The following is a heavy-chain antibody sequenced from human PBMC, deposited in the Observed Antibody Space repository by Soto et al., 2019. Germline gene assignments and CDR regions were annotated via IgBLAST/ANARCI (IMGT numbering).Heavy chain of an antibody. Sequence: PSQTLSLTCAISGDSVSGNSAAWNWIRQSPSRGLEWLGRTYYRSRWYNDYAVSVKSRITVTPDTSKNQFSLHLNSVTPEDTAVYYCAREFPYYLSSDSYVDYWGQGALVTVSS. V-gene: IGHV6-1*01. CDR1: GDSVSGNSAA. CDR2: TYYRSRWYN. J-gene: IGHJ4*02. CDR3: AREFPYYLSSDSYVDY. D-gene: IGHD6-19*01.